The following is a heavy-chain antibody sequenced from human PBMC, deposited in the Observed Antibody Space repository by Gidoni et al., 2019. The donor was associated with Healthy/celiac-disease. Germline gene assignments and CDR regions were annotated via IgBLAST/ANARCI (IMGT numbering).Heavy chain of an antibody. CDR1: GFTFSSYA. V-gene: IGHV3-23*01. Sequence: EVQLLESGGGLVQPGGSLRLSCAASGFTFSSYAMSWVRQAPGKGLEWGSAIRGSGGSTYYADSVKGRFTISRDNSKNTLYLQMNSLRAEDTAVYYCAKVVSITIFGVVIPDDAFDIWGQGTMVTVSS. CDR3: AKVVSITIFGVVIPDDAFDI. CDR2: IRGSGGST. D-gene: IGHD3-3*01. J-gene: IGHJ3*02.